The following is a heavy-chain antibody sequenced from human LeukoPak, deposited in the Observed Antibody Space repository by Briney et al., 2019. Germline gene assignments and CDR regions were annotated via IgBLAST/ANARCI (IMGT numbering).Heavy chain of an antibody. CDR3: ARQLGYCSLGTCYFDY. D-gene: IGHD2-15*01. V-gene: IGHV3-23*01. J-gene: IGHJ4*02. Sequence: GGSLRLSCAASGFTFSSYAMSWVRQAPGKGLEWVSTISDSGKNTYYADSVRGRFTISRDNSKNTLYLLMNSLRAEDTAIYYCARQLGYCSLGTCYFDYWGQGTLVTVSS. CDR1: GFTFSSYA. CDR2: ISDSGKNT.